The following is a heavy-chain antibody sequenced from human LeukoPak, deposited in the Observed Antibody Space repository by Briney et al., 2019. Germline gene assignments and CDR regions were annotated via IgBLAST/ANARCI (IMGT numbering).Heavy chain of an antibody. D-gene: IGHD3-10*01. J-gene: IGHJ4*02. CDR2: ISVRAATI. CDR3: AKTFGGSGSYYRQPFDY. Sequence: GGSLRLSCAASGFDLGHYEVNWVRQAPGKGLEWIAHISVRAATIYYGDSVEGRFTISRDDARNSLYLQMNSLRAEDTALYYCAKTFGGSGSYYRQPFDYWGQGTLVTVSS. V-gene: IGHV3-48*03. CDR1: GFDLGHYE.